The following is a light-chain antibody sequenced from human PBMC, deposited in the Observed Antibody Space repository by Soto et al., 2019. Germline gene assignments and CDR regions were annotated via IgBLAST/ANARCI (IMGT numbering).Light chain of an antibody. Sequence: SVLSQPPSASGPPGQRVTISCSGSSSNIGSNTVNWYQQLPGTAPKLLIYSNDQRPSGVPDRFSGSKSGTSASLAISGLQSEDEADYYCAAWDDSLNGPYVFGTGTKLTVL. CDR3: AAWDDSLNGPYV. V-gene: IGLV1-44*01. CDR2: SND. CDR1: SSNIGSNT. J-gene: IGLJ1*01.